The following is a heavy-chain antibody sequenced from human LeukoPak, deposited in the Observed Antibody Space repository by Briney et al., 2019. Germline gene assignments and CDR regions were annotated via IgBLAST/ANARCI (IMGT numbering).Heavy chain of an antibody. CDR1: GFTFSSYS. Sequence: GGSLRLSCAASGFTFSSYSMNWVRQAPGKGLEWVSHITASGTAMFYADSVKGRFTISRDNSKNTLYLQMNSLRAEDTAVYYCAKDGYSYGLVYYFDYWGQGTLVTVSS. CDR3: AKDGYSYGLVYYFDY. CDR2: ITASGTAM. D-gene: IGHD5-18*01. J-gene: IGHJ4*02. V-gene: IGHV3-23*01.